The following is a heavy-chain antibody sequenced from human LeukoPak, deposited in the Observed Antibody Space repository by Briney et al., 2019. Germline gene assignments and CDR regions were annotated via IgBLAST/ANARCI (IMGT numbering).Heavy chain of an antibody. J-gene: IGHJ4*02. Sequence: GGSLRLSCAASGFTFSSYAMSWVRQAPGKGLECVSAISGSGGRTYYADSVKGRFTISRDNSKNTLYLQMNSLRAEDTAVYFYAKVTGAKWLPVDYWGQGTLVTVSS. CDR1: GFTFSSYA. CDR2: ISGSGGRT. CDR3: AKVTGAKWLPVDY. D-gene: IGHD5-12*01. V-gene: IGHV3-23*01.